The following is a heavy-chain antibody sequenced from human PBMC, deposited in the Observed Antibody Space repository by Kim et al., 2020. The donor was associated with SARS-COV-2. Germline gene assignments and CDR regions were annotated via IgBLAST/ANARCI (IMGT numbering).Heavy chain of an antibody. V-gene: IGHV1-18*01. J-gene: IGHJ6*03. Sequence: ASVKVSCKASGYTFTSYGISWVRQAPGQGLEWMGWISAYNGNTNYAQKLQGRVTMTTDTSTSTAYMELRSLRSDDTAVYYCARDYYDSSGYYYGSTIQAGNMDVWGKGTMVTVSS. CDR2: ISAYNGNT. CDR3: ARDYYDSSGYYYGSTIQAGNMDV. CDR1: GYTFTSYG. D-gene: IGHD3-22*01.